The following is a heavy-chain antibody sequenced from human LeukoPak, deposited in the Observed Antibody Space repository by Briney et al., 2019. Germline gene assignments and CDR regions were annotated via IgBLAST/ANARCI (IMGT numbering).Heavy chain of an antibody. CDR2: IYYSGST. V-gene: IGHV4-59*01. CDR1: GGSISSYY. D-gene: IGHD3-22*01. Sequence: SETLSLTCTVSGGSISSYYWSWIRQPPGKGLEWIGYIYYSGSTNYNPSLKSRVTISADTSKNQFSLKLSSVTAADTAVYYCARGSDYYDSSGYLQWWGQGTLVTVSS. J-gene: IGHJ4*02. CDR3: ARGSDYYDSSGYLQW.